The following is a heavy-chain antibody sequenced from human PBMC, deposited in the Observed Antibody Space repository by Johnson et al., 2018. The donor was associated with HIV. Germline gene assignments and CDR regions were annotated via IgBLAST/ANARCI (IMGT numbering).Heavy chain of an antibody. CDR2: ISYDGSNK. Sequence: QVQLVESGGGLVQPGGSLRLSCAASGFTFSSYAMHWVRQAPGKGLEWVAVISYDGSNKYYTDSVKGRFTISRDNSKNTLYLQMKSLRAEDTAVYYCAKDRLFGFRNDAFDIWGQGTMVTVSS. D-gene: IGHD3-16*01. J-gene: IGHJ3*02. V-gene: IGHV3-30-3*01. CDR3: AKDRLFGFRNDAFDI. CDR1: GFTFSSYA.